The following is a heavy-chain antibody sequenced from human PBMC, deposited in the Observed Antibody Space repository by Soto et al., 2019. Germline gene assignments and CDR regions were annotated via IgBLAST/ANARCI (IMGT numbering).Heavy chain of an antibody. CDR3: AKGKPSSSSWRPRACYYMDV. Sequence: PSETLSLTCAVSSGSISSSNWWSWVRQPPGKGLEWIGEIYHSGSTNYNPYLKSRVTISVDKSKNQFSLKLSSVTAADTAVYYCAKGKPSSSSWRPRACYYMDVWGKGTTVTVSS. CDR2: IYHSGST. CDR1: SGSISSSNW. D-gene: IGHD6-6*01. V-gene: IGHV4-4*02. J-gene: IGHJ6*03.